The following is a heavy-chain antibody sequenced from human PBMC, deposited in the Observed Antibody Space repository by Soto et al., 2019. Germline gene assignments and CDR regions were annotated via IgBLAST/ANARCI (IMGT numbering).Heavy chain of an antibody. CDR1: GYTFTGYY. V-gene: IGHV1-2*02. J-gene: IGHJ6*02. Sequence: QVQLVQSGAEVKKPGASVKVSCKASGYTFTGYYMHWVRQAPGQGLEWMGWINPNSGGTNYAQKFQSRDTMTRDTSISTAYMEMSRLRSDDTAVYYCARVTNYYYYGMDVWGQGTTVTVSS. CDR3: ARVTNYYYYGMDV. CDR2: INPNSGGT.